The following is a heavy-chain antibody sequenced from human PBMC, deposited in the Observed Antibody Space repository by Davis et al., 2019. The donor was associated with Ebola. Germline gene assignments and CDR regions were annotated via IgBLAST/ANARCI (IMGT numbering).Heavy chain of an antibody. CDR3: ARGRGSGSLDY. Sequence: GESLKISCAASGFTFSSYAMHWVRQAPGKGLEWVAVISYDGSNKYYADSVKGRFTISRDNSKNTLYLQMNSLRAEDTAVYYCARGRGSGSLDYWGQGTLVTVSS. CDR1: GFTFSSYA. D-gene: IGHD1-26*01. V-gene: IGHV3-30-3*01. J-gene: IGHJ4*02. CDR2: ISYDGSNK.